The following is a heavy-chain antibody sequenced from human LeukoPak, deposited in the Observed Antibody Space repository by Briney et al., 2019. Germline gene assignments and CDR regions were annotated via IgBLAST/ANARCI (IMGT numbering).Heavy chain of an antibody. CDR1: GFTFSSYG. D-gene: IGHD4-17*01. J-gene: IGHJ4*02. Sequence: GGSLRLSCAASGFTFSSYGMHWVRQAPGKGLEWVAVISYDGSNKYYADSVKGRFTISRDNSKNTLYLQMNSLRAEDTAVYYCAKDRGVATVTPGDYFDYWGQGMLVTVSS. V-gene: IGHV3-30*18. CDR3: AKDRGVATVTPGDYFDY. CDR2: ISYDGSNK.